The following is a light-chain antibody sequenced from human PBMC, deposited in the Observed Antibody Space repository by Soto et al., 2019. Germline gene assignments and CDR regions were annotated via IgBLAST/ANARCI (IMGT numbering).Light chain of an antibody. CDR1: SSDIGGYKY. CDR3: TSYSRYTVLV. CDR2: EVS. J-gene: IGLJ3*02. V-gene: IGLV2-14*01. Sequence: SVLTQPASVSGSLGQSITISCTGTSSDIGGYKYVSWYQQHPGKAPKLIIFEVSNRPSGVSDRFSGSNSGNTASLTISGLQAEDEADYYCTSYSRYTVLVFGGGTKVTVL.